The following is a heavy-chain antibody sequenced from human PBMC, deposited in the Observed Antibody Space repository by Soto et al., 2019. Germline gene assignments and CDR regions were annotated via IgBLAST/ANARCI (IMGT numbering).Heavy chain of an antibody. V-gene: IGHV3-23*01. J-gene: IGHJ3*02. CDR1: GFTFSSYA. D-gene: IGHD6-19*01. CDR2: ISGSGGST. Sequence: GGSLRLSCAASGFTFSSYAMSWVRQAPGKGLEWVSAISGSGGSTYYADSVKGRFTISRDNSRNTLYLHMNSLRAEDTAVYYCASGYSSGWDHDAFDKWGQGTMVTVSS. CDR3: ASGYSSGWDHDAFDK.